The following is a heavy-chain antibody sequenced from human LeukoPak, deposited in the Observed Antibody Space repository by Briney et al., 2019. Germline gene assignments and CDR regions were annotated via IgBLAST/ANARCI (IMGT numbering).Heavy chain of an antibody. V-gene: IGHV4-39*07. D-gene: IGHD3-10*01. CDR3: ARAAENQITMVRGAIPNYFDY. CDR2: IYYSGST. J-gene: IGHJ4*02. CDR1: GGSISSSSYY. Sequence: SETLSLTCTVSGGSISSSSYYWGWIRQPPGKGLEWIGSIYYSGSTYYNPSLKSRVTISVDTSKNQFSLKLSSVTAADTAVYYCARAAENQITMVRGAIPNYFDYWGQGTLVTVSS.